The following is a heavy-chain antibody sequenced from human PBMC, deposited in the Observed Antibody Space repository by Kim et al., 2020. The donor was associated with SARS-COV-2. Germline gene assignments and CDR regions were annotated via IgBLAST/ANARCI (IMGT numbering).Heavy chain of an antibody. CDR3: SRTSGYDYAY. CDR2: INSDGSST. J-gene: IGHJ4*02. Sequence: GGYLRLSCAASGFTFSSYWMHWVRQTPGKGLVWVSRINSDGSSTNYADSVKGRFTISRDNAKNTLYLQMNSLRAEDTDVYYCSRTSGYDYAYWGQGTLVTVSS. D-gene: IGHD5-12*01. CDR1: GFTFSSYW. V-gene: IGHV3-74*01.